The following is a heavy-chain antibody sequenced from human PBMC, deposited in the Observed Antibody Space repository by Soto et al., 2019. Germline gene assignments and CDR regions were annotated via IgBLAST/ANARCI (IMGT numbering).Heavy chain of an antibody. Sequence: EVQLVESGGGLVKPGGSLRLSCAASGFTFNNAWMDWVRQAAGKGLEWVGRIKKKADGGTTDYGAPVKGRFTISRDDLTNMIYLQMNSLKSEDTAVYYCATEGYFYGYHAIDYWGQGTLVTVSS. CDR1: GFTFNNAW. CDR3: ATEGYFYGYHAIDY. CDR2: IKKKADGGTT. V-gene: IGHV3-15*07. J-gene: IGHJ4*02. D-gene: IGHD5-18*01.